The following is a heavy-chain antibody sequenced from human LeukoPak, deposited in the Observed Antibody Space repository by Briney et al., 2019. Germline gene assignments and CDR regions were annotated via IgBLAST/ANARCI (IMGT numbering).Heavy chain of an antibody. CDR3: ARVIASIAARRNAFDI. CDR2: INPNSGGT. J-gene: IGHJ3*02. V-gene: IGHV1-2*02. D-gene: IGHD6-6*01. Sequence: GASVKVSCKASGYTFTGYYMHWVRQAPGQGLEWMGWINPNSGGTNYAQKFQGRVNLTRDTSISTAYMELSRLRSDDTAVYYCARVIASIAARRNAFDIWGQGTMVTVSS. CDR1: GYTFTGYY.